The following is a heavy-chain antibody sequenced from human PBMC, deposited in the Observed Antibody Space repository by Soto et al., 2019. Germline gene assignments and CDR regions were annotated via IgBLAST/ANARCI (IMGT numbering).Heavy chain of an antibody. V-gene: IGHV3-23*01. CDR1: GFTLSSYA. CDR3: AKDPLYSNYYYFYMDV. Sequence: GGSLRLSCAASGFTLSSYAMSWVRQAPGKGLEWVSATSGSGGGGGTYYADSVKGRFTISRDNSKNTLYLQMNSLRAEDTAVYYCAKDPLYSNYYYFYMDVWGKGTTVTVSS. CDR2: TSGSGGGGGT. D-gene: IGHD2-15*01. J-gene: IGHJ6*03.